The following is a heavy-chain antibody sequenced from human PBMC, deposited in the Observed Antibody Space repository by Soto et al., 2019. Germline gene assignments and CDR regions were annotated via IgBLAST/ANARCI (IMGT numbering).Heavy chain of an antibody. V-gene: IGHV4-34*01. J-gene: IGHJ5*02. CDR2: INHSGST. CDR1: GGFFSGYY. Sequence: SETLSLTCAVYGGFFSGYYWSWIRQPPGKGLAWIGEINHSGSTNYNPSLKSRVTMLVDTSKKQFSLKLSSVTAADTAVYYCARGATGGTPGFDPWGQGTLVTVSS. D-gene: IGHD2-8*02. CDR3: ARGATGGTPGFDP.